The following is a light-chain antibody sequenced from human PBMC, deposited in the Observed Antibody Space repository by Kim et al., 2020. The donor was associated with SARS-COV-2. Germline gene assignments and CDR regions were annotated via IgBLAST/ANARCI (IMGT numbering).Light chain of an antibody. CDR3: QAWDSRNEV. J-gene: IGLJ3*02. Sequence: SYELTQPPSVSVSPGQTASITCSGDNLGDKYACWYQQKSGQSPVVVIYQDNKRPSGIPERFSGSNSGNTATLTISGTQAMDEADYYCQAWDSRNEVFGGG. CDR2: QDN. V-gene: IGLV3-1*01. CDR1: NLGDKY.